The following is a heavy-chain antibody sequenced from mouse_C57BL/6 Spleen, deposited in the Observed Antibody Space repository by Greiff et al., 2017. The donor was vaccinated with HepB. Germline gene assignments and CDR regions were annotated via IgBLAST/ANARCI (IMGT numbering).Heavy chain of an antibody. CDR3: ARDLDYDGGFAY. J-gene: IGHJ3*01. V-gene: IGHV3-6*01. CDR2: ISYDGSN. D-gene: IGHD2-4*01. CDR1: GYSITSGYY. Sequence: EVQRVESGPGLVKPSQSLSLTCSVTGYSITSGYYWNWIRQFPGNKLEWMGYISYDGSNNYNPSLKNRISITRDTSKNQFFLKLNSVTTEDTATYYCARDLDYDGGFAYWGQGTLVTVSA.